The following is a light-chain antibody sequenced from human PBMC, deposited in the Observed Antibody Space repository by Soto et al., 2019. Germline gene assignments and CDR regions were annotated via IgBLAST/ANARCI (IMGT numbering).Light chain of an antibody. V-gene: IGKV3-20*01. CDR1: QSISSSY. Sequence: EIGLTQSAGTLSWSPGKRATLSCRASQSISSSYLAWYQQRTGQAPRLVIYGASSRATGIPDRFSGSGSGTEFNLTISRLEPEDFAVYYCQQYGSSSWTFGQGTKVDIK. CDR3: QQYGSSSWT. J-gene: IGKJ1*01. CDR2: GAS.